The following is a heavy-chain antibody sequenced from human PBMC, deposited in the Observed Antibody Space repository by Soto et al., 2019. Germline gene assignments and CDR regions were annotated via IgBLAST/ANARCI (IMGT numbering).Heavy chain of an antibody. V-gene: IGHV4-39*01. CDR1: GGSISSSSYY. Sequence: PSETLSLTCTVSGGSISSSSYYWGWIRQPPGKGLEWIGSIYYSGSTYYNPSLKSRVTISVDTSKNQFSLKLSSVTAADTAVYYCARRSYYDSSGYQVYYYYYGMDVWGQGTTVTVSS. D-gene: IGHD3-22*01. J-gene: IGHJ6*02. CDR3: ARRSYYDSSGYQVYYYYYGMDV. CDR2: IYYSGST.